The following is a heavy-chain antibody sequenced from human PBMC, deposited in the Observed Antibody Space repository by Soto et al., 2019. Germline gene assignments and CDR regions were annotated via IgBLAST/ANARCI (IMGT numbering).Heavy chain of an antibody. CDR2: IYYSGST. CDR3: ARAGSYYDSSGYWSIDFDY. CDR1: GGSISSGGYY. J-gene: IGHJ4*02. Sequence: QVQLQESGPGLVKPSQTLSLTCTVSGGSISSGGYYWSWIRQHPGKGLEWIGYIYYSGSTYYNPSLKSRVTISVDTSKNQFSLKLSSVTAADTAVYYCARAGSYYDSSGYWSIDFDYWGQGTLVTVSS. V-gene: IGHV4-31*03. D-gene: IGHD3-22*01.